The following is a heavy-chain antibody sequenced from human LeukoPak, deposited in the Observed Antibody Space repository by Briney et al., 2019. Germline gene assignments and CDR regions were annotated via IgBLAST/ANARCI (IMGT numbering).Heavy chain of an antibody. CDR1: GGSFSGYY. CDR2: INHSGST. CDR3: ARGSYDFWSGYYILWFDP. J-gene: IGHJ5*02. D-gene: IGHD3-3*01. V-gene: IGHV4-34*01. Sequence: SETLSPTCAVYGGSFSGYYWSWIRQPPGKGLEWIGEINHSGSTNYNPSLKSRVTISVDTSKNQFSPKLSSVTAADTAVYYCARGSYDFWSGYYILWFDPWGQGTLVTVSS.